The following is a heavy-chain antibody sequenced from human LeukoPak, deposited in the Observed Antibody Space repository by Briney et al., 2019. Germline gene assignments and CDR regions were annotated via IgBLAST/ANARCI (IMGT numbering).Heavy chain of an antibody. Sequence: GGSLRLSCAASGFTFSNAWMSWVRQAPGKGREWVGRIKSKTDDGTTDYAAPVKGRFTISRDDSKNALYLQMNSLRAEDTAVYYCARALPPAGPFDYWGQGTLVTVSS. J-gene: IGHJ4*02. CDR1: GFTFSNAW. CDR3: ARALPPAGPFDY. V-gene: IGHV3-15*01. D-gene: IGHD6-13*01. CDR2: IKSKTDDGTT.